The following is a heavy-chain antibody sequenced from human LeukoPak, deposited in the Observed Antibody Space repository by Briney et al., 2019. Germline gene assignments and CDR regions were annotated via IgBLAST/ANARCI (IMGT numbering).Heavy chain of an antibody. D-gene: IGHD3-16*01. CDR2: IYYSGST. J-gene: IGHJ3*02. CDR3: ARDGVWGAFDI. Sequence: SETLSLTCTVSGGSISSYYWSWIRQPPGKGLEWIGYIYYSGSTNYNPSLKSRVTISVDTSKNQFSLTLSSVTAADTAVYYCARDGVWGAFDIWGQGTMVTVSS. CDR1: GGSISSYY. V-gene: IGHV4-59*01.